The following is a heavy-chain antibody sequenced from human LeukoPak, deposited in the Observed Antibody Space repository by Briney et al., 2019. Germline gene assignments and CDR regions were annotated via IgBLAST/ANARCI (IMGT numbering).Heavy chain of an antibody. Sequence: GGSLRLSCAASRFTFSNYWMSWVRQAPGKGLEWVANIKQDGSEKYYVDSVKGRFTISRDNAKNSMYLQMNSLRAEDTAVYYCAKKGYSFGWRDSYYLDYWGQGTLVTVSS. V-gene: IGHV3-7*01. CDR2: IKQDGSEK. D-gene: IGHD6-19*01. CDR3: AKKGYSFGWRDSYYLDY. J-gene: IGHJ4*02. CDR1: RFTFSNYW.